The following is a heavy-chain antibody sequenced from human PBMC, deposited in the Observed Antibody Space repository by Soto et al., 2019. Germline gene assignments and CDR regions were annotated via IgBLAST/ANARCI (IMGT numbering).Heavy chain of an antibody. J-gene: IGHJ4*02. CDR3: AKDGSHNFAY. Sequence: QVQLVESGGGVVQPGRSLRLSCAASGFTFSHYAMHWVRQAPGKGLEWVALMSYDGSNEYYADSVKGRFTISRDNSKNTLYLQMNSLRAEHTAVYYCAKDGSHNFAYWGRGTLVTVSS. V-gene: IGHV3-30*18. CDR1: GFTFSHYA. CDR2: MSYDGSNE. D-gene: IGHD1-26*01.